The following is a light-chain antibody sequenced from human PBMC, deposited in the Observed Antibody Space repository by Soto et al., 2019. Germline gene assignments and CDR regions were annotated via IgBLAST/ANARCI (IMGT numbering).Light chain of an antibody. V-gene: IGKV3-11*01. CDR3: QQRINWPLT. Sequence: EIVLTQSPDTLSLSPGERATLSCRASQSVSSFVAWYQQRPGQPPRLVIYDVSKRATGSPIRFSGSGSGTDFNLTISSLEPEDFAVYYCQQRINWPLTFGGGTKVEIK. CDR1: QSVSSF. CDR2: DVS. J-gene: IGKJ4*01.